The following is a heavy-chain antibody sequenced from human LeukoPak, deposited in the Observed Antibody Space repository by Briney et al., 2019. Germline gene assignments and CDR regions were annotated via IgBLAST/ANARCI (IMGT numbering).Heavy chain of an antibody. CDR1: GDSVSSNSVA. CDR2: TYYRSKWSN. CDR3: ARRKAATFGMDV. V-gene: IGHV6-1*01. Sequence: LSQTLSLTCAISGDSVSSNSVAWNWIRQSPARGLEWLGRTYYRSKWSNDYAVSVRSRITINPDTSKNQFSLQLNSVTPEDTAVYYCARRKAATFGMDVWGQGTTVTVSS. D-gene: IGHD6-13*01. J-gene: IGHJ6*02.